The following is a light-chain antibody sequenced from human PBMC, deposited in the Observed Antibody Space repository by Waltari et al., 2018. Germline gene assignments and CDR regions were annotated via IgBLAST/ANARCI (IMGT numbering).Light chain of an antibody. V-gene: IGKV1-12*01. Sequence: DIQMTQSPSSVSASVGDSVHLTCRASQDISSWLVWYQQKPGKAPKLLIFAASNLQSGVPSRFSGSGSGTDFTLTISSLLPEDFATYYCQQASSFPLTFGGGTKVEIK. CDR3: QQASSFPLT. CDR2: AAS. CDR1: QDISSW. J-gene: IGKJ4*01.